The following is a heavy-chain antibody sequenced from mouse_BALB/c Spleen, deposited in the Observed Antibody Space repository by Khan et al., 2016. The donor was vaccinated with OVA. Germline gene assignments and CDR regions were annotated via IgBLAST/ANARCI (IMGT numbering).Heavy chain of an antibody. J-gene: IGHJ2*01. CDR3: AREEALYYFDY. V-gene: IGHV1-76*01. CDR1: GYIFTSYW. CDR2: IYPGTDNT. D-gene: IGHD3-2*02. Sequence: QVQLKESGAELVRPGASVKLSCKTSGYIFTSYWIHWVNQRSGQGLEWIARIYPGTDNTYYNENLKDKATLTADKSSSTAYMQLSSLNSEDSAVYFCAREEALYYFDYWGQGTTLSVSS.